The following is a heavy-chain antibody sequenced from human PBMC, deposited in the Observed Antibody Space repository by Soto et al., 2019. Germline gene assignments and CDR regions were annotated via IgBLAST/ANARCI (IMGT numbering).Heavy chain of an antibody. CDR3: ARDSASGGYSYGPNWFAP. J-gene: IGHJ5*02. D-gene: IGHD5-18*01. CDR1: GYTFTSYG. Sequence: ASVKVSCKASGYTFTSYGISWVRQAPGQGLEWMGWISAYNGNTNYAQKLQGRVTMTTDTSTSTAYMELRSLRSDDTAVYYCARDSASGGYSYGPNWFAPWGQGTQVTVSS. V-gene: IGHV1-18*01. CDR2: ISAYNGNT.